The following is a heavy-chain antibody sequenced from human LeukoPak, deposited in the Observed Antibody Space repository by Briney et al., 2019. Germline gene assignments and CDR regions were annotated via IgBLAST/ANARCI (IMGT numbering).Heavy chain of an antibody. D-gene: IGHD3-10*01. Sequence: GGSLRLSCAASGFTFDDYGMSWVRQAPGKGLEWVSGINWNGGSTGYADSVKGRFTISRDNAKNSLYLQMNSLRAEDTALYYCAKDTSDYYGSGSYPEWGQGTLVTVSS. CDR1: GFTFDDYG. CDR2: INWNGGST. V-gene: IGHV3-20*04. J-gene: IGHJ4*02. CDR3: AKDTSDYYGSGSYPE.